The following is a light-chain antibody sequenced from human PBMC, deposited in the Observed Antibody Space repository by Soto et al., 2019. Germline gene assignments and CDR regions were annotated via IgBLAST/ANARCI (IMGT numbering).Light chain of an antibody. J-gene: IGLJ1*01. V-gene: IGLV2-14*01. Sequence: QSVLTLPASVSGSPGQSITISCTGTSSDVDGYNYVSWYQQHPGKAPKLMIYEVTNRPSGVSNRFSGSKSGNTASLTISGLQAEDEADYYCSSYTTSRSYVFGNGTKVTVL. CDR1: SSDVDGYNY. CDR3: SSYTTSRSYV. CDR2: EVT.